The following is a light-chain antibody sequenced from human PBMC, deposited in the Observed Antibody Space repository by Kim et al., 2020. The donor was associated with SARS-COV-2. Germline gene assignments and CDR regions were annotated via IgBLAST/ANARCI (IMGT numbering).Light chain of an antibody. Sequence: GQVVTSSCTGTRSDVGAYNYVSWYQQHPGKAPKHIMYDVSERPSGVPARFSGSKSGNTASLTISGLQAEDEADYYCCSYAGSYTWVFGGGTQLTVL. J-gene: IGLJ3*02. V-gene: IGLV2-11*01. CDR1: RSDVGAYNY. CDR3: CSYAGSYTWV. CDR2: DVS.